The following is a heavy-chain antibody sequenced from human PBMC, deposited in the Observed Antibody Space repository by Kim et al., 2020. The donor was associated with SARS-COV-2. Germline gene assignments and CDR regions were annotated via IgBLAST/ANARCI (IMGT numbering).Heavy chain of an antibody. J-gene: IGHJ5*02. CDR2: IYHSGST. Sequence: SETLSLTCTVSGYSISSGYYWGLIRQPPGNGLEWIGSIYHSGSTYYNPSLNSRFTISVDTSKNQFSLTLSSVTASDTAVYYCARGIAVAVYNWFDPWGQGTLVTVSS. CDR1: GYSISSGYY. D-gene: IGHD6-19*01. V-gene: IGHV4-38-2*02. CDR3: ARGIAVAVYNWFDP.